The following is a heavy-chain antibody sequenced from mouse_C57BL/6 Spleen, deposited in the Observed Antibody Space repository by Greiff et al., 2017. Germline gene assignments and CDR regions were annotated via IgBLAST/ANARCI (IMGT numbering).Heavy chain of an antibody. CDR3: ARSGNGSLGSMDY. Sequence: QVQLKQSGPELVKPGASVKISCKASGYAFSSYWMNWVKQRPGKGLEWIGRIYPGDGDTKYNGKFKGKATLTADKSSSTAYMQLSSLTSEDYAVYYCARSGNGSLGSMDYWGQGTSVTVSS. J-gene: IGHJ4*01. D-gene: IGHD1-1*01. CDR2: IYPGDGDT. CDR1: GYAFSSYW. V-gene: IGHV1-82*01.